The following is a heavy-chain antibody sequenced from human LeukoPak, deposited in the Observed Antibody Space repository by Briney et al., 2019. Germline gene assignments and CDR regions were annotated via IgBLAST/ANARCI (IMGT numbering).Heavy chain of an antibody. CDR2: ISGSGGST. D-gene: IGHD3-22*01. CDR3: ATPLDYYDRSDSHQGGD. J-gene: IGHJ4*02. V-gene: IGHV3-23*01. Sequence: PGGSLRLSCAASGITFSSYAMNWVRQAPGKGLEWVSAISGSGGSTYCADSVKGRFTISRDNAKNSLYLQMNSLRAEDTAVYYCATPLDYYDRSDSHQGGDWGQGTLVTVSS. CDR1: GITFSSYA.